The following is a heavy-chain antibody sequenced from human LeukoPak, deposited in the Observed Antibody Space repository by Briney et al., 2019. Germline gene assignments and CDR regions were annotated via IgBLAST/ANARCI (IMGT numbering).Heavy chain of an antibody. D-gene: IGHD5-12*01. J-gene: IGHJ4*02. CDR2: ISGSGGST. CDR1: GFTFSSYA. CDR3: AKGYSGYDYYFDY. V-gene: IGHV3-23*01. Sequence: GASLRLSCAASGFTFSSYAMSWVRQAPRKGLEWVSAISGSGGSTYYADSVKGRFTVSRDNSKNTLYLQMNSLRAEDTAVYYCAKGYSGYDYYFDYWGQGTLVTVSS.